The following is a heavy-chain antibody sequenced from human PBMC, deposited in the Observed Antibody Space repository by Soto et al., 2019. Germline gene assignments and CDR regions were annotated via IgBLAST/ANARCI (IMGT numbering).Heavy chain of an antibody. J-gene: IGHJ5*02. V-gene: IGHV3-30-3*01. Sequence: PGGSLRLSCAASGFTFYTYAMHWVRQAPGKGLEWLAIISYDGSNKYYADSVKGRFTISRDNSKNTLYLQMNSLRAEDTAVYYCARRYKDGRRDCISASCLFDPWGQGTLVTVSS. CDR3: ARRYKDGRRDCISASCLFDP. CDR2: ISYDGSNK. CDR1: GFTFYTYA. D-gene: IGHD2-2*01.